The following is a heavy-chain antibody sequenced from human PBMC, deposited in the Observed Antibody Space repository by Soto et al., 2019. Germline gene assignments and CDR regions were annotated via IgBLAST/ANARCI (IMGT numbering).Heavy chain of an antibody. CDR3: ARGAFGAGPYYYYMDV. J-gene: IGHJ6*03. V-gene: IGHV4-31*03. CDR1: GGSISSGGYY. CDR2: IYYSGST. D-gene: IGHD3-10*01. Sequence: SETLSLTCTVSGGSISSGGYYWSWIRQHPGKGLEWIGYIYYSGSTYYNPSLKSRVTISADTSKNQFSLKLSSVTAADTAVYYCARGAFGAGPYYYYMDVWGKGTTVTVSS.